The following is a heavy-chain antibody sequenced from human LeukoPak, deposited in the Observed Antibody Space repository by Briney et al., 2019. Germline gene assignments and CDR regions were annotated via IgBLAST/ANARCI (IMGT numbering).Heavy chain of an antibody. CDR3: ARVMGYYYGSGMVAFDI. Sequence: SETLSLTCTVSGYSVSSGYYWGWIRQPPGKGLEWIGSIYHSGSTYYNPSLKSRVTISVDTSKNQFSLKLSSVTAADTAVYYCARVMGYYYGSGMVAFDIWGQGTMVTVSS. J-gene: IGHJ3*02. V-gene: IGHV4-38-2*02. CDR2: IYHSGST. D-gene: IGHD3-10*01. CDR1: GYSVSSGYY.